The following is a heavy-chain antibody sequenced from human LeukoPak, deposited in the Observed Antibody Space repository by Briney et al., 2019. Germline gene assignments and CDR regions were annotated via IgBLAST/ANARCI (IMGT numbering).Heavy chain of an antibody. V-gene: IGHV4-59*01. Sequence: PSETLSLTCTISDGSISSYYWSWIRQPPGKGLAGIGYIFYSGSTNYNPSLNSRVTISVDTSKNQFSLKLSSVTAADTAVYYCAREIVMGVVDAFGIWGQGTMVTVSS. CDR2: IFYSGST. CDR1: DGSISSYY. J-gene: IGHJ3*02. CDR3: AREIVMGVVDAFGI. D-gene: IGHD3-3*01.